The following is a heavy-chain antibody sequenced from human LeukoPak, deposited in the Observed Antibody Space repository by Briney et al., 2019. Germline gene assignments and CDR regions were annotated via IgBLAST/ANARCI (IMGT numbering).Heavy chain of an antibody. D-gene: IGHD6-25*01. CDR1: GYTLTELS. V-gene: IGHV1-24*01. CDR3: AAERLYGILDY. Sequence: ASVKVSCKVSGYTLTELSMHWVRQTPGKGLEWMGGSDNERRETIYARKFQGRVTMTKDTSTDSAYMELSSLRSEDTAVYYCAAERLYGILDYWGQGTLVTVSS. CDR2: SDNERRET. J-gene: IGHJ4*02.